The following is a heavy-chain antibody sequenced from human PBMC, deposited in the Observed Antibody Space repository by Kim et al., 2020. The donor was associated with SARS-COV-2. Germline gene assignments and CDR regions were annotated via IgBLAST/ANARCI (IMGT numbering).Heavy chain of an antibody. J-gene: IGHJ4*02. CDR2: IKSKFDGETT. Sequence: GGSLRLSCAASGLIFTNVWMTWIRQAPGKGLEWVGRIKSKFDGETTDYAAPVKGRFTLSRDDSKNMLYLQMNSLKTEDTALYYCTTDIPYSYGDLAYWGQGTLVTVSS. CDR1: GLIFTNVW. D-gene: IGHD5-18*01. V-gene: IGHV3-15*01. CDR3: TTDIPYSYGDLAY.